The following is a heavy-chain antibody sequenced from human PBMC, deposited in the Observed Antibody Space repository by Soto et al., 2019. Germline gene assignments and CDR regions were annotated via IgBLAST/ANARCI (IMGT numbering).Heavy chain of an antibody. J-gene: IGHJ2*01. Sequence: PGGSLRLSCAASGFTFSSYSMNWVRQAPGKGLEWVSSISSSSSYIYYADSVKGRFTISRDNAKNSLYLQMNSLRAEDTAVYYCARDGSDYALHYWYFDLWGRGTLVTVSS. D-gene: IGHD4-17*01. CDR2: ISSSSSYI. V-gene: IGHV3-21*01. CDR1: GFTFSSYS. CDR3: ARDGSDYALHYWYFDL.